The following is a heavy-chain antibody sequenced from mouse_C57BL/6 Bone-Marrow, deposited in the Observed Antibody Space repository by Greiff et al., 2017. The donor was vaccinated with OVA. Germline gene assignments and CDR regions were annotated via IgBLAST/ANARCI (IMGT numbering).Heavy chain of an antibody. V-gene: IGHV5-4*03. D-gene: IGHD2-1*01. CDR2: ISDGGSYT. J-gene: IGHJ3*01. CDR3: ARSYGNYEGFAY. Sequence: EVMLVESGGGLVKPGGSLKLSCAASGFTFSSYAMSWVRQTPEKRLEWVATISDGGSYTYYPANVKGRFTISRDNAKNNLYLQMSHLKSEDTAMYYCARSYGNYEGFAYWGQGTLVTVSA. CDR1: GFTFSSYA.